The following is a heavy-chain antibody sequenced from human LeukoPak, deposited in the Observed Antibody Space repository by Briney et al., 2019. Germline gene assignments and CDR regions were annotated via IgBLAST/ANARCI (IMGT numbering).Heavy chain of an antibody. V-gene: IGHV4-39*01. J-gene: IGHJ5*02. CDR1: GGSIISDVYY. CDR3: ARQHSGWGNNWFDP. Sequence: ASETLSLTCTVSGGSIISDVYYWGWIRQPPGKGLEWVGNVFYSGNTYYNPSLKNRVIISVDTSKNQFSLKLSSVTAADTGVFYCARQHSGWGNNWFDPWGQGTLVTVSS. CDR2: VFYSGNT. D-gene: IGHD6-19*01.